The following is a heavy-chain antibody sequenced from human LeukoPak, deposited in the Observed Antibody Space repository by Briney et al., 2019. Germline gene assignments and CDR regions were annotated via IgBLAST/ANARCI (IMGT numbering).Heavy chain of an antibody. D-gene: IGHD3-22*01. J-gene: IGHJ4*02. Sequence: SETLSLTCAVYGGSFSGYYWSWIRQPPGKGLEWIGEINHSGSTNYNPSLKSRVTISVDTSKNQFSLKLTSVTAADTAVYYCARDWADYYDSSGYFDYWGQGTLVTVSS. V-gene: IGHV4-34*01. CDR3: ARDWADYYDSSGYFDY. CDR1: GGSFSGYY. CDR2: INHSGST.